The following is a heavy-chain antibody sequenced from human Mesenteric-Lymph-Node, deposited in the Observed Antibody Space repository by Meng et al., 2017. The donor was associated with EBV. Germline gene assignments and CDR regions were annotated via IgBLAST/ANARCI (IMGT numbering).Heavy chain of an antibody. CDR3: ARHGYSNYLNWFDS. CDR1: GGSISNGNYY. D-gene: IGHD4-11*01. Sequence: QRQVQESGPGLVNPSETLSPTCTVSGGSISNGNYYWGWIRQPPGKGLEWIGSIHYTETNYRSPSLKSRVTIFVDTSKNQLSLKLTSVTAADTAVYYCARHGYSNYLNWFDSWGQGTLVTVSS. V-gene: IGHV4-39*01. CDR2: IHYTETN. J-gene: IGHJ5*01.